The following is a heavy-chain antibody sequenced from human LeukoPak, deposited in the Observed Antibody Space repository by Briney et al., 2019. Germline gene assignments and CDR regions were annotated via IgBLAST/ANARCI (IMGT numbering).Heavy chain of an antibody. D-gene: IGHD4-23*01. CDR1: GGSISSSSFY. Sequence: SETLSLTCSVSGGSISSSSFYWSWVRQHPGKGLEWIGYIYHSGSPNYNPSLKSRVTISVDTSKDQFSLKLFSVTAADTALYYCARAGGISPFDYWGQGTLVTVSS. V-gene: IGHV4-61*01. J-gene: IGHJ4*02. CDR3: ARAGGISPFDY. CDR2: IYHSGSP.